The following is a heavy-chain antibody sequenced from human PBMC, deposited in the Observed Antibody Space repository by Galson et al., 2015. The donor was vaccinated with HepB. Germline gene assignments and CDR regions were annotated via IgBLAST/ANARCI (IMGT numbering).Heavy chain of an antibody. CDR3: VRQGTRITMVRGVPYYYYGMDV. D-gene: IGHD3-10*01. CDR2: IYYSGRT. CDR1: GGSTSTYY. V-gene: IGHV4-59*08. Sequence: TLSLTCTVSGGSTSTYYWTWIRQPPGKGLEWIGYIYYSGRTNYNPSLKSRVTISIDTSKNQFSLKLSSVTVADTAVYYCVRQGTRITMVRGVPYYYYGMDVWGQGTTVTVSS. J-gene: IGHJ6*02.